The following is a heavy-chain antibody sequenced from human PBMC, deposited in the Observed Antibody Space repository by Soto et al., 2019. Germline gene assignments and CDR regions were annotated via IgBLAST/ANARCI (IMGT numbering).Heavy chain of an antibody. CDR1: GGSISCSY. J-gene: IGHJ4*02. Sequence: PSETRSLTWSVSGGSISCSYWSWIRQSPGKGLEWLGYVYYTGSTNYSPSLRSRVSISVDTSKNEFSLRLSSVTAADTAVYFCARSVAVPGAHIDYWGQGTQVTVSS. CDR2: VYYTGST. V-gene: IGHV4-59*01. D-gene: IGHD6-19*01. CDR3: ARSVAVPGAHIDY.